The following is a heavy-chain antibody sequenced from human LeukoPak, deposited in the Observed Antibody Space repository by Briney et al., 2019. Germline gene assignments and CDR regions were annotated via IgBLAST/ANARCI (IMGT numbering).Heavy chain of an antibody. J-gene: IGHJ4*02. V-gene: IGHV3-21*01. CDR3: ARGRYCSGGRCYSDFDY. D-gene: IGHD2-15*01. CDR1: GFTFNDYT. CDR2: ITGDCNYI. Sequence: GGSLRLSCAASGFTFNDYTMTWVRQAPGKGLEWVSSITGDCNYIFYADSVKGRFTISRDNAQNSLFLELNSLRGEDTAVYYCARGRYCSGGRCYSDFDYWGQGTLVTVFS.